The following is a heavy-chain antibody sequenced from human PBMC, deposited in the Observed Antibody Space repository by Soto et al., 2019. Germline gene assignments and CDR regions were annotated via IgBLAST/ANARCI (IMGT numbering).Heavy chain of an antibody. J-gene: IGHJ5*02. CDR1: GFTFRDYY. D-gene: IGHD2-15*01. Sequence: QVQLVESGGALVKPGGSLRLSCAASGFTFRDYYMTWIRQAPGKGLEWISYISSSGTSIYYADSVKGRFTISRDNAKNSLYLQMKSLRAEDTAVYYCARAGWQLLAWSDPWGQGTRVTVSS. V-gene: IGHV3-11*01. CDR2: ISSSGTSI. CDR3: ARAGWQLLAWSDP.